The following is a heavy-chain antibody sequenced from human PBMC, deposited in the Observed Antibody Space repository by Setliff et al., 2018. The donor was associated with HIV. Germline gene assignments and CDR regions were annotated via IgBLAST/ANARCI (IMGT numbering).Heavy chain of an antibody. Sequence: PSETLSLTCTVSGGSISSYYWSWIRQPPGKGLEWIGYIYYSGSTNYNPSLKSRVTISVDTSKNQFSLKLSSVTAADTAVYYCARDKYYYGLDVWGQGTTVTVSS. CDR3: ARDKYYYGLDV. CDR1: GGSISSYY. D-gene: IGHD3-10*01. CDR2: IYYSGST. J-gene: IGHJ6*02. V-gene: IGHV4-59*01.